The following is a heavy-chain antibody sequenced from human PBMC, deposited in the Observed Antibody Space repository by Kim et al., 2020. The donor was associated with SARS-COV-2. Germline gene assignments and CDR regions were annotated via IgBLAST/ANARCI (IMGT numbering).Heavy chain of an antibody. J-gene: IGHJ4*02. CDR3: ARGLGVYYDSSGYSSFDY. D-gene: IGHD3-22*01. Sequence: GESLKISCKGSGYSFTSYWIGWVRQMPGKGLEWMGIIYPGDSDTRYRPSFQGHVTISADKSISTAYLQWSSLKASDTAMYYCARGLGVYYDSSGYSSFDYWGQGTLVTVSS. CDR1: GYSFTSYW. V-gene: IGHV5-51*01. CDR2: IYPGDSDT.